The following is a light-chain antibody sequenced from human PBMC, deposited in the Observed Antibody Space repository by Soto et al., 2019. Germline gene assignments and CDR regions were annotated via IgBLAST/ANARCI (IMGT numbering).Light chain of an antibody. J-gene: IGKJ1*01. Sequence: DIQVTQCASTLSASVGDTVSVTCRASQSVSGWLAWYQQKPGEAPQLLIYAASALPRGVPSRFSGSGSGTNFTLTIASLQPDDFATYYCQQYDSSPRTFGQGTKVDI. CDR3: QQYDSSPRT. V-gene: IGKV1-5*01. CDR2: AAS. CDR1: QSVSGW.